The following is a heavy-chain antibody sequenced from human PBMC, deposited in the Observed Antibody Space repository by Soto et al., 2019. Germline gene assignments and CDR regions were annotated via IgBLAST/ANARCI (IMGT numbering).Heavy chain of an antibody. Sequence: QVQLVQSGAEVKKPGSSVKVSCKASGGTFSSYAISWVRQAPGQGLEWMGGIIPIFGTANYAQKFQGRVTITADKATSTAYMELSSLRSEDTAVYYCARGVRYYDSSGYSVDYWGQGTLVTVSS. J-gene: IGHJ4*02. D-gene: IGHD3-22*01. V-gene: IGHV1-69*06. CDR1: GGTFSSYA. CDR2: IIPIFGTA. CDR3: ARGVRYYDSSGYSVDY.